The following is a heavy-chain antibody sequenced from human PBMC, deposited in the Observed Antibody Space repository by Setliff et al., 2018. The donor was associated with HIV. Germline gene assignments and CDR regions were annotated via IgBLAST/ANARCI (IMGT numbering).Heavy chain of an antibody. CDR3: ARDYKVTPQFDY. Sequence: PGGSLRLSCAASRFTFSTYWMSWVRQAPGKGLEWVANIKQDGTEKYYVDSVKGRFTISRDNAKNSLYLQMNSLRAEDTAVYYCARDYKVTPQFDYWGQGTLVTVSS. CDR1: RFTFSTYW. V-gene: IGHV3-7*03. D-gene: IGHD5-18*01. J-gene: IGHJ4*02. CDR2: IKQDGTEK.